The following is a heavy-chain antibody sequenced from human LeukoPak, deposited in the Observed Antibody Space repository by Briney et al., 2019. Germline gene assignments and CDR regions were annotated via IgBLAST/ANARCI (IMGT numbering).Heavy chain of an antibody. CDR3: ASPLLGSGSYYNDY. D-gene: IGHD3-10*01. CDR2: IYHSGST. V-gene: IGHV4-38-2*01. Sequence: PSETLPLTCAVPGYCISSGYYWGWIRQPPGKGLEWIGSIYHSGSTYYNPSLKSRVTISVDTSKNQFSLKLSSVTAADTAVYYCASPLLGSGSYYNDYWGQGTLVTVSS. CDR1: GYCISSGYY. J-gene: IGHJ4*02.